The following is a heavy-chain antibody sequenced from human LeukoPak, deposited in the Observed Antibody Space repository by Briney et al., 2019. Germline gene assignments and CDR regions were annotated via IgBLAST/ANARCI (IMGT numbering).Heavy chain of an antibody. D-gene: IGHD4-23*01. CDR2: IIPIFGTA. CDR3: ARGLYGGNPYYFDY. CDR1: GGTFSSYA. J-gene: IGHJ4*02. Sequence: GASVKVSCKASGGTFSSYAISWVRQAPGQGLEWMGGIIPIFGTANYAQKFQGRVTITADESTSTAYMELSSLRSEDTAVYYCARGLYGGNPYYFDYWGQGTLVTVSS. V-gene: IGHV1-69*13.